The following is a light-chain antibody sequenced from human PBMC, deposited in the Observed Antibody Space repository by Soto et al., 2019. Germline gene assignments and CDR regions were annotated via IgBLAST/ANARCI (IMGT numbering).Light chain of an antibody. Sequence: EIVLTQSPGTLSLPPGERATLSCRASQSVSSSYLAWYQQKPGQAPRLLIYATSNRATGTPDRFSGSGSGTDFTLTISRLEPEDFAVFYCQQYGSSPTFGQGTKLEIK. V-gene: IGKV3-20*01. J-gene: IGKJ2*01. CDR3: QQYGSSPT. CDR1: QSVSSSY. CDR2: ATS.